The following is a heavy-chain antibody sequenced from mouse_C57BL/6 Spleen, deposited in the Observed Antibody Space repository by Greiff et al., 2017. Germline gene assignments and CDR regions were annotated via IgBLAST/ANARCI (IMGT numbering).Heavy chain of an antibody. V-gene: IGHV1-42*01. J-gene: IGHJ2*01. Sequence: VQLQQSGPELVKPGASVKISCKASGYSFTGYYMNWVKQSPEKSLEWIGEINPSTGGTTYNQKFKAKATLTVDKSSSTAYMQLKSLTSEDSAVYYCARGGPHFDYWGQGTTLTVSS. CDR1: GYSFTGYY. CDR3: ARGGPHFDY. CDR2: INPSTGGT.